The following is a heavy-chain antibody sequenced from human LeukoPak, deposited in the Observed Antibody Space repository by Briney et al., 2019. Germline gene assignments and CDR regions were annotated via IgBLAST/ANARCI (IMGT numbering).Heavy chain of an antibody. CDR1: GFTFSSSH. CDR2: IYSDGST. D-gene: IGHD3-10*01. V-gene: IGHV3-53*01. CDR3: ARVWFGDKSHFDS. J-gene: IGHJ4*02. Sequence: GGSLRLSCAASGFTFSSSHMSWVRQAPGKGLEWVSVIYSDGSTYYAASVSGRFTISRVNSKDTVSLQMNGLRAEDTAVYYCARVWFGDKSHFDSWGQGTLVTVSS.